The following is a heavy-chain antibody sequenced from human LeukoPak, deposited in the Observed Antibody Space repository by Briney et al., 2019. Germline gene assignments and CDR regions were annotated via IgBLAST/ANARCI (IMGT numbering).Heavy chain of an antibody. CDR3: ARESYDFWSGYYVYYYYYYMDV. D-gene: IGHD3-3*01. Sequence: PGGSLRLSCTASGFTFSDYYMSWIRQAPGKGLEWVSFISGNDPTIYYADSVKGRFTVSRDNAENSLFLQMSSLRVEDTAVYYCARESYDFWSGYYVYYYYYYMDVWGKGTTVTVSS. CDR1: GFTFSDYY. J-gene: IGHJ6*03. CDR2: ISGNDPTI. V-gene: IGHV3-11*01.